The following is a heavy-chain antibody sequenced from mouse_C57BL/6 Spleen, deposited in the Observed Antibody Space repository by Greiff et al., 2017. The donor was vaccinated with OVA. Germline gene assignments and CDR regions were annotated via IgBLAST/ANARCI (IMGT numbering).Heavy chain of an antibody. J-gene: IGHJ4*01. CDR1: GFNIKDYY. CDR3: AIWPSPFYGKDY. D-gene: IGHD2-10*02. CDR2: IDPEDGQT. Sequence: VQLQQPGAELVKPGASVKLSCTASGFNIKDYYMHWVKQRTEQGLEWIGRIDPEDGQTKYAPKFQGKATLTADTSSNTAYLQLSSLTSEDTAVYYCAIWPSPFYGKDYWGQGTSVTVSS. V-gene: IGHV14-2*01.